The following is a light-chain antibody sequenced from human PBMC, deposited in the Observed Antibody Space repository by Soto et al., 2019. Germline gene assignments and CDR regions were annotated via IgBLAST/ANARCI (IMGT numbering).Light chain of an antibody. J-gene: IGLJ2*01. Sequence: QSALTQPRSVSGSPGQSVTISCTGTSSDVGGYNYVSWYQQHPGKAPKLMIYDVSKRPSGVPDRFSGSKSGNTASLTISGLQAGDEADYYCCSYAGSYTLAFGGGTQLTVL. CDR1: SSDVGGYNY. CDR3: CSYAGSYTLA. V-gene: IGLV2-11*01. CDR2: DVS.